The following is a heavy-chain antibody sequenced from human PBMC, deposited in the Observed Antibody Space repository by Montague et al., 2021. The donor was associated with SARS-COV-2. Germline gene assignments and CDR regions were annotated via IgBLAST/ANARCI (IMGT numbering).Heavy chain of an antibody. D-gene: IGHD4-17*01. Sequence: SLRLSCAASGFTFSSYSMSWVRQAPGKGLEWVSSISSSSSYIYYADSVKGRFTISRDNAKNSLYLQMNSLRAEDTAVYYCARAPDYGDAAGYWGQGTLVTVSS. CDR3: ARAPDYGDAAGY. CDR2: ISSSSSYI. J-gene: IGHJ4*02. CDR1: GFTFSSYS. V-gene: IGHV3-21*01.